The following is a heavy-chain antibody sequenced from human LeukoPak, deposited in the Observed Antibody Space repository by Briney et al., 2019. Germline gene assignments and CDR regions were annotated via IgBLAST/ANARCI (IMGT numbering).Heavy chain of an antibody. D-gene: IGHD2-21*02. J-gene: IGHJ5*02. Sequence: GGSLRLSCAASGFPFSSHAMSWVRQPPGKGLEWVSAISNGKTYYADSVRGRFTISRDDSKNTVSLQMSSLRDEDTALYYCVREAGYCASVCLKSNWFDPWGQGTLVTVSS. CDR1: GFPFSSHA. V-gene: IGHV3-23*01. CDR3: VREAGYCASVCLKSNWFDP. CDR2: ISNGKT.